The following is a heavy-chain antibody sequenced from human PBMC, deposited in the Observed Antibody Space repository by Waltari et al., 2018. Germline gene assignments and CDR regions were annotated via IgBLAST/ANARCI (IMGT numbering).Heavy chain of an antibody. CDR1: GFTFSSYA. CDR2: SSGSGGST. V-gene: IGHV3-23*04. D-gene: IGHD2-21*02. J-gene: IGHJ3*02. Sequence: EVQLVEYGGGLVQPGGSRRLSCAASGFTFSSYARSGGRQAPGKGLEWVSASSGSGGSTYYADAVKGPFTISRDTSKNTLYLQSNSLRAEDTAVYYCAKDDRGVVTLDAFDIWGHVTMVNVSS. CDR3: AKDDRGVVTLDAFDI.